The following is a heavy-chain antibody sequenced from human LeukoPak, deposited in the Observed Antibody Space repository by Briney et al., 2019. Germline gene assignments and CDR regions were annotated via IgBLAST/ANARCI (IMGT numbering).Heavy chain of an antibody. D-gene: IGHD3-3*01. CDR2: IYYSGST. CDR1: GGSISSYY. Sequence: SETLSLTCTVSGGSISSYYWSWIQQPPGKGLEWIGYIYYSGSTNYNPSLKSRVTISVDTSKNQFSLKLSSVTAADTAVYYCARESTRITIFGVVIPDAFDIWGQGTMVTVSS. J-gene: IGHJ3*02. V-gene: IGHV4-59*01. CDR3: ARESTRITIFGVVIPDAFDI.